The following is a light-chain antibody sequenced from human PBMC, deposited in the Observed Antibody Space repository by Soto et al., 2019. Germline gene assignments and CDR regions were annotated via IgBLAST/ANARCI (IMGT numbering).Light chain of an antibody. J-gene: IGKJ1*01. CDR1: RSVSSTF. CDR2: GAS. V-gene: IGKV3-20*01. CDR3: QQYGSSPWT. Sequence: EIVMTQSPSTLSVSPGERATLSCRASRSVSSTFLAWYQQKPGQAPRLVIYGASSRATGIPDRFSGSGSGTDFTLTISRLEPEDFAVYYCQQYGSSPWTFGQGTKVDIK.